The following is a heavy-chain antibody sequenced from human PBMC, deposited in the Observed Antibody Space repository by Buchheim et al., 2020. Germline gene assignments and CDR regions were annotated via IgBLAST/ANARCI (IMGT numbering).Heavy chain of an antibody. CDR1: GFTFSSYG. CDR2: ISYDGSNK. D-gene: IGHD4-17*01. CDR3: AKEMTTVLYWYFDL. V-gene: IGHV3-30*18. Sequence: QVQLVESGGGVVQPGRSLRLSCAASGFTFSSYGMHWVRQAPGKGLEWVAVISYDGSNKYYADSVKGRFTISRDNSKNTLYLQMNSLRAEDTAVYYCAKEMTTVLYWYFDLWGRGTL. J-gene: IGHJ2*01.